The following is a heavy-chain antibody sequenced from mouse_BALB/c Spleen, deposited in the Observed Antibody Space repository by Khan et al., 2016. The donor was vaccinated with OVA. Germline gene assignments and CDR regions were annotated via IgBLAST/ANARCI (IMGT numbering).Heavy chain of an antibody. J-gene: IGHJ1*01. CDR1: GYTFTNYG. V-gene: IGHV9-3-1*01. CDR2: INTYTGEP. Sequence: QIQLVQSGPELKKPGETVKISCKASGYTFTNYGMNWVKQAPGKGLKWMGWINTYTGEPTYADDFKGRFAFSLETSANTAYLQINNLKNEDTATYFCARKNYSYDRYVDVWGAGTTVTVSS. D-gene: IGHD2-12*01. CDR3: ARKNYSYDRYVDV.